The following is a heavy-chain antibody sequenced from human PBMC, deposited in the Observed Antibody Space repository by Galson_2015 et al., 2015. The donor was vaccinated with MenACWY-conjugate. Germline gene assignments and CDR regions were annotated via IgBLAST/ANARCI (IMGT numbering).Heavy chain of an antibody. J-gene: IGHJ5*02. CDR3: ARDSANMVRGVMTNWFDP. Sequence: SVKVSCKASGGTFSSYTISWVRQAPGQGLEWMGRIIPILGIANYAQKFQGRVTITADKSTSTAYVELSSLRSEDTAVYYCARDSANMVRGVMTNWFDPWGQGTLVTVSS. CDR2: IIPILGIA. V-gene: IGHV1-69*04. CDR1: GGTFSSYT. D-gene: IGHD3-10*01.